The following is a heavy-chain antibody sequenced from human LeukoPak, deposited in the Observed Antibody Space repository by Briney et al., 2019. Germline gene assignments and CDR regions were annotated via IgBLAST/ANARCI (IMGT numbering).Heavy chain of an antibody. CDR2: IRYDGSNK. D-gene: IGHD4-23*01. J-gene: IGHJ1*01. Sequence: GGSLRLSCAASGFTFSSYGMHWVRQAPGKGLEWVAFIRYDGSNKYYADSVKGRFTISRDNSKNTLYLQMNSLRAEDTAVYYCATPRRATTVVTPIQHWGQGTLVTVSS. CDR3: ATPRRATTVVTPIQH. CDR1: GFTFSSYG. V-gene: IGHV3-30*02.